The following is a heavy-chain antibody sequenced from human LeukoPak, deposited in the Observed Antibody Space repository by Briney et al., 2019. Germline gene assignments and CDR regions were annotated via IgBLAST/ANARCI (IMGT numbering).Heavy chain of an antibody. J-gene: IGHJ4*02. D-gene: IGHD2-15*01. CDR3: ARVEGSTHFDY. CDR1: GGSISSGDYY. V-gene: IGHV4-30-4*08. CDR2: IYYSGST. Sequence: PSETLSLTCTVSGGSISSGDYYWSWIRQPPGKGLEWIGYIYYSGSTYYNPSLKSRVTISVDTSKNQFSLKLSSVTAADTAVYYCARVEGSTHFDYWGQGTLVTVSS.